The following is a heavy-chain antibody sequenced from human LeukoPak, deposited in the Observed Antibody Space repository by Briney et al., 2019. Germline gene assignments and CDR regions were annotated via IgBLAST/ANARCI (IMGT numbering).Heavy chain of an antibody. D-gene: IGHD3-9*01. CDR1: GFTSSSYA. CDR2: ISSNGGST. J-gene: IGHJ5*02. CDR3: VKSPYYDILTGYFNWFDP. V-gene: IGHV3-64D*06. Sequence: GGSLRLSCSASGFTSSSYAMHWVRQAPGKGLEYVSAISSNGGSTYYADSVKGRFTISRDNSKNTLYLQMSSLRAEDTAVYYCVKSPYYDILTGYFNWFDPWGQGTLVTVSS.